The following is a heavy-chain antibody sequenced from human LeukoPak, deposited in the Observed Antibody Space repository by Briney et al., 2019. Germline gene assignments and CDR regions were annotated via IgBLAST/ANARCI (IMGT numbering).Heavy chain of an antibody. D-gene: IGHD1-26*01. Sequence: SETLSLTCTVSGGSISSYYWSWIRQPPGKGLKWIGTIYYGGSTYYNPSLKSRVTISVDTSKNQFSLKLSSVTAADTAVYYCARSFSGDYRTFDYWGQGTLVTVSS. CDR3: ARSFSGDYRTFDY. CDR1: GGSISSYY. CDR2: IYYGGST. V-gene: IGHV4-59*12. J-gene: IGHJ4*02.